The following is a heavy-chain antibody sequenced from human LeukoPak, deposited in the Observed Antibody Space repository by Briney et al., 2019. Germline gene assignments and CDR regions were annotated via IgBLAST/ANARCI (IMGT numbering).Heavy chain of an antibody. Sequence: GESLRISCKGSGYSFNSYWISWVRQMPGKGLEWMGRIDPSDSYTNYSPSFQGHVTISAHKSISTAYLHWSSLKASDAAMYYCARKSEVITPFDYWGQGSLVTVSS. V-gene: IGHV5-10-1*01. D-gene: IGHD3-22*01. CDR3: ARKSEVITPFDY. CDR1: GYSFNSYW. J-gene: IGHJ4*02. CDR2: IDPSDSYT.